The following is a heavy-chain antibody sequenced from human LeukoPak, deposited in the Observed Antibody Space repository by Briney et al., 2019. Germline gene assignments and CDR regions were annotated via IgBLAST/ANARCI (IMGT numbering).Heavy chain of an antibody. D-gene: IGHD3-10*01. CDR3: AKYTARFGETFDY. J-gene: IGHJ4*02. V-gene: IGHV3-23*01. CDR1: GFTFISYA. CDR2: ISGSGGST. Sequence: RGSLRLSCAASGFTFISYAMTWVRQAPGKGLEWVSHISGSGGSTYYADSVRGRFTISRDNSKNTLYLQMNSLRAEDTAVYYCAKYTARFGETFDYWGQGTLVTVSS.